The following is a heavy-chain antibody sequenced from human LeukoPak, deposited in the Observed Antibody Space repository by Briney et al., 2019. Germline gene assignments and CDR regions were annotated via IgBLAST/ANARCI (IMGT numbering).Heavy chain of an antibody. V-gene: IGHV4-34*01. CDR2: INHSGST. D-gene: IGHD3-22*01. J-gene: IGHJ4*02. CDR3: ARRDFDSSGYLSFYFDY. Sequence: SSETLSLTCAVYGGSFSGYYWSWIRQPPGKGLEWIGEINHSGSTNYNPSLKSRVTISVDTSKNQFSLNLSSVTAAGSAVYYCARRDFDSSGYLSFYFDYWGQGTLVTVSS. CDR1: GGSFSGYY.